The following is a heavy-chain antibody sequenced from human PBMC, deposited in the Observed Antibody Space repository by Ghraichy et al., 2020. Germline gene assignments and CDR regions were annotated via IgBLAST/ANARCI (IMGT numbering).Heavy chain of an antibody. V-gene: IGHV3-30-3*01. Sequence: LNISCVGSGFTFSSFSMHWVRQAPGKGLEWVALISYDGSTKYYVDSVKGRFSISRDNSRNTVHLQINIRGPEDAAVYFCARDAFLFDSGGYYLDFWGQGTQVIVSS. D-gene: IGHD5-12*01. CDR2: ISYDGSTK. CDR3: ARDAFLFDSGGYYLDF. CDR1: GFTFSSFS. J-gene: IGHJ4*02.